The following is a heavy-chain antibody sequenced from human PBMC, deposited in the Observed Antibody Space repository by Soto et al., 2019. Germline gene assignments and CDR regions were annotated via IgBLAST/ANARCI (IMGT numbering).Heavy chain of an antibody. CDR3: VRLYYSTTGLRDY. D-gene: IGHD1-1*01. J-gene: IGHJ4*02. CDR1: GLTLSDHF. Sequence: GGSLRLSCAASGLTLSDHFMDWVRQPPGMGLEWVGRTTNKANTYTTHYAASVKGRFTISTDDLNNSMNLQMSSLRAEDTAVYYCVRLYYSTTGLRDYWGPGTLVTVSS. CDR2: TTNKANTYTT. V-gene: IGHV3-72*01.